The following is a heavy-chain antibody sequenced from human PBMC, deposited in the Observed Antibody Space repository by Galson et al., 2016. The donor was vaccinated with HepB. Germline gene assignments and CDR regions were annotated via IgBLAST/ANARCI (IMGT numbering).Heavy chain of an antibody. J-gene: IGHJ4*02. V-gene: IGHV3-30-3*01. CDR2: ISFDGSNN. CDR1: GFTFSSYA. Sequence: SLRLSCAASGFTFSSYAMHWVRQAPGKGLEWVAVISFDGSNNFYADSVKGRFTISRDNPKNTLYLQMNSLRAEDTAVYYCARDDDYVWGTYRYTRTVPQYYFDYWGQGTLVTASS. CDR3: ARDDDYVWGTYRYTRTVPQYYFDY. D-gene: IGHD3-16*02.